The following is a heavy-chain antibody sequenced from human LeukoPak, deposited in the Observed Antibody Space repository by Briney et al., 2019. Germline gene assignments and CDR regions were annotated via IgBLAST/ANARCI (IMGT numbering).Heavy chain of an antibody. D-gene: IGHD1-26*01. Sequence: ASVKVSCTASGYTFTSYYMHWVRQAPGQGLEWMGIINPSGGSTSYAQKFQGRVTMTRDTSTSTVYMELSSLRSEDTAVYYCARATGYSGSYYGWFDPWGQGTLVTVSS. CDR3: ARATGYSGSYYGWFDP. V-gene: IGHV1-46*01. CDR2: INPSGGST. J-gene: IGHJ5*02. CDR1: GYTFTSYY.